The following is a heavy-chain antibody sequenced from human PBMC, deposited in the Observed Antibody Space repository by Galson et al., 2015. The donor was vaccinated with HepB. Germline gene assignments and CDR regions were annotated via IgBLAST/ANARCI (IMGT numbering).Heavy chain of an antibody. CDR1: GYTFTSYG. Sequence: SVKVSCKASGYTFTSYGISWVRQAPGQGLEWMGGIIPIFGTANYAQKFQGRVTITADESTSTAYMELSSLRSEDTAVYYCTTYYYDSSGYYYDVEPWGQGTLVTVSS. D-gene: IGHD3-22*01. J-gene: IGHJ5*02. CDR2: IIPIFGTA. CDR3: TTYYYDSSGYYYDVEP. V-gene: IGHV1-69*13.